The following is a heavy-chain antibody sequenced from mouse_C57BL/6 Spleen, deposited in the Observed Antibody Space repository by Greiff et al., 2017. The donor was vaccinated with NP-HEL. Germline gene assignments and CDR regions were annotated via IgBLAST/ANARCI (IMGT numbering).Heavy chain of an antibody. Sequence: QVQLQQPGTELVKPGASVKLSCKASGYTFTSYWMHWVKQRPGQGLEWIGNINPSNGGTTYNEKFKSKATLTVDKSSSTAYMQLSSLTSEDSAVYYCARSGYYGSSYWYFDVWGTGTTVTVSS. CDR1: GYTFTSYW. J-gene: IGHJ1*03. CDR2: INPSNGGT. V-gene: IGHV1-53*01. CDR3: ARSGYYGSSYWYFDV. D-gene: IGHD1-1*01.